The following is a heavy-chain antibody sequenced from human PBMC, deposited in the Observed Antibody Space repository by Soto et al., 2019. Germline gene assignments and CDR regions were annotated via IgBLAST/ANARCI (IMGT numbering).Heavy chain of an antibody. J-gene: IGHJ4*02. CDR2: IYPGDSDT. D-gene: IGHD3-10*01. Sequence: PGESLKISCKTSGYSFTTYLIGLVRQMPGKGLEWMGMIYPGDSDTKYSQSFQSQVTISADKSITTAYLQWSSLKGADTAMYYCARHWFGSEMATMGLAYWGQGTPVTVSS. CDR3: ARHWFGSEMATMGLAY. CDR1: GYSFTTYL. V-gene: IGHV5-51*01.